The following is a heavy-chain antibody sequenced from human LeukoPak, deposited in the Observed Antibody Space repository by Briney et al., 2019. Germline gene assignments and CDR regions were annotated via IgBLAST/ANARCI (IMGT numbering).Heavy chain of an antibody. CDR3: ARATDSSSWYAHYYYYMDV. Sequence: SETLSLTCTVSGGSISSYYWSWIRQPPGKGLEWIGYIYYSGSTNYNPSLKSRVTISVDTSKSQFSLKLSSVTAADTAVYYCARATDSSSWYAHYYYYMDVWGKGTTVTVSS. V-gene: IGHV4-59*01. CDR1: GGSISSYY. D-gene: IGHD6-13*01. CDR2: IYYSGST. J-gene: IGHJ6*03.